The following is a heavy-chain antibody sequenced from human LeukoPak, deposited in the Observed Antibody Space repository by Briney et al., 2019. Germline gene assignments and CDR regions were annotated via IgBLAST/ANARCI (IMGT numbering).Heavy chain of an antibody. CDR2: INCDGSDI. CDR3: SRGKGYFDY. V-gene: IGHV3-74*01. Sequence: GGSLRLSCAASGFTFGIYWMHWVRQAPGKGLVWVSRINCDGSDIDYADSVKGRFTISRDNAKNTLYLQMNSLRAEDTAVYYCSRGKGYFDYWGQGTLVTVSS. D-gene: IGHD6-13*01. CDR1: GFTFGIYW. J-gene: IGHJ4*02.